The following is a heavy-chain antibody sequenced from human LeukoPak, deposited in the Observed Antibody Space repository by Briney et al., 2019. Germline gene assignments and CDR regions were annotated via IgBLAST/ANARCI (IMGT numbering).Heavy chain of an antibody. Sequence: PGGSLRLSCAASGFTFRSYGMHWVRQAPGKGLVWVSRISSDGTCTTYADSVKGRFTSSRDNAKNTLYLQLDSLRAEDTAIYYCASPGWSDALDMWGQGTRVTVLS. D-gene: IGHD2-15*01. CDR3: ASPGWSDALDM. CDR1: GFTFRSYG. V-gene: IGHV3-74*01. J-gene: IGHJ3*02. CDR2: ISSDGTCT.